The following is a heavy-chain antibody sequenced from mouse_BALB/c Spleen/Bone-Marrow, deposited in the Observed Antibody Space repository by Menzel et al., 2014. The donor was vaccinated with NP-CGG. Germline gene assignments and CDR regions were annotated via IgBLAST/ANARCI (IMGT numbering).Heavy chain of an antibody. D-gene: IGHD1-1*01. J-gene: IGHJ3*01. CDR1: GYSFTGYY. CDR3: ARNYGGSYPFAY. Sequence: VQLQQSGPDLVKPGASVEISCKASGYSFTGYYMHWVKQSHGKSLEWIGRVNPNNGGTSYNQKFKGKARLTVDKSSSTAYMELRSLTTEESAVYYCARNYGGSYPFAYWGQGTLVTVSA. CDR2: VNPNNGGT. V-gene: IGHV1-34*01.